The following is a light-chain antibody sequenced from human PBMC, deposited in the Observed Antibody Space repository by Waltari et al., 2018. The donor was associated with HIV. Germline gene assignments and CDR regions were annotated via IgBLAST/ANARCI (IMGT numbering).Light chain of an antibody. V-gene: IGKV1-16*02. J-gene: IGKJ2*01. Sequence: DIQMTPSPSSLSASVGDRVTITCRASQGISNYFAWFQQKSGKAPKSLLYAASSLQSRVPLKFSGIRSGTDSTLTISSLQPADFATYYCQQYNSDPYTFGQGTKLEIK. CDR3: QQYNSDPYT. CDR2: AAS. CDR1: QGISNY.